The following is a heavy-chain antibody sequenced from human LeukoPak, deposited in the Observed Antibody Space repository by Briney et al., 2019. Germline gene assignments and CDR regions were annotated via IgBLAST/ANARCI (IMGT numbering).Heavy chain of an antibody. CDR2: ISSSSSYI. J-gene: IGHJ6*02. V-gene: IGHV3-21*01. CDR3: ARQATNYGMDV. Sequence: GGSLRLSCAASGFTFSSYSMNWVRQAPGKGLEWVSSISSSSSYIYYADSVKGRFTISRDNAKNSLYLQMNSLRAEDTAVYYGARQATNYGMDVWGQGTTVTVSS. CDR1: GFTFSSYS.